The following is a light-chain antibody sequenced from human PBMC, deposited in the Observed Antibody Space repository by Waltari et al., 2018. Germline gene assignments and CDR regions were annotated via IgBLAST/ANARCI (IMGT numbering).Light chain of an antibody. CDR3: QQYNNWPPIT. J-gene: IGKJ5*01. CDR2: GAS. Sequence: ELVMPQPPATLSVSPGERPTLSCRASQSVSSNLAWYQQKPGQAPRLLIYGASTRATGIPARFSGSGSGTEFTLTISSLQSEDFAVYYCQQYNNWPPITFGQGTRLEIK. V-gene: IGKV3D-15*01. CDR1: QSVSSN.